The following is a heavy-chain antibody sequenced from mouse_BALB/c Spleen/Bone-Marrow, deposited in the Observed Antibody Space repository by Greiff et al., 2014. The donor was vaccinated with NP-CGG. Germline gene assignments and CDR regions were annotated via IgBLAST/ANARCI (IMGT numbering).Heavy chain of an antibody. D-gene: IGHD3-1*01. CDR3: ARSGSSGYHYYAMDY. J-gene: IGHJ4*01. CDR2: ISYSSST. Sequence: EVQGVESGPSLVKPSQTLSLTCSVTGDSITSGYWNWIRKFPGNKLEYMGFISYSSSTYYNPSLKSRISITRDTYKNLYYLQLNSVTTEDSATYYCARSGSSGYHYYAMDYWGQGTSVTVSS. V-gene: IGHV3-8*02. CDR1: GDSITSGY.